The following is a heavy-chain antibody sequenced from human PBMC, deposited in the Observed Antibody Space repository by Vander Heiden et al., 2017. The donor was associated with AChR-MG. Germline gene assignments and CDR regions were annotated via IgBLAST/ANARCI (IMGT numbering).Heavy chain of an antibody. CDR2: VNRGGTT. Sequence: QVQLHQWGAELVKPSETLSLACTVSGGSFSHYYWGWIRQSPEKGLEWIGEVNRGGTTSYNPSLESRITISLDASKNQFALTLSSVTAADTAVYYCARRNRVDLATGISWNFDRWGHGTRVTVSS. D-gene: IGHD3-9*01. CDR1: GGSFSHYY. V-gene: IGHV4-34*01. J-gene: IGHJ4*01. CDR3: ARRNRVDLATGISWNFDR.